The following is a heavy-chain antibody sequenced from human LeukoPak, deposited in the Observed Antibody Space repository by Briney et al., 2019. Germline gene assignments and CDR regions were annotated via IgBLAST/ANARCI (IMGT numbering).Heavy chain of an antibody. J-gene: IGHJ3*02. CDR1: EFNFSSYS. V-gene: IGHV3-48*01. CDR2: ISGASVSI. D-gene: IGHD3-10*01. Sequence: PGGSLRLSCEGSEFNFSSYSMNWVRQAPGKGLEWVSHISGASVSIFYTDSVKGRFTISRDNGKNSLYLHMNSLTAEDTAVYYCARATYYFDSVDAFDIWGQGTLVTVSS. CDR3: ARATYYFDSVDAFDI.